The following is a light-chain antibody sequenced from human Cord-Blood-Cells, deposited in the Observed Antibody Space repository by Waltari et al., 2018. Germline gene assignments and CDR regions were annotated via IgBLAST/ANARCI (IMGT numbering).Light chain of an antibody. V-gene: IGLV2-14*01. CDR2: GVS. Sequence: QSALTQPASVSGPPGQSITISCTGTSSDVGGYNYVSLYQKHPGKAPKLMLYGVSNRPSGVANRFSGSKSGNTSSLTISGLQAEDEADYYCSSYTSSSTLDVFGTGTKVTVL. J-gene: IGLJ1*01. CDR1: SSDVGGYNY. CDR3: SSYTSSSTLDV.